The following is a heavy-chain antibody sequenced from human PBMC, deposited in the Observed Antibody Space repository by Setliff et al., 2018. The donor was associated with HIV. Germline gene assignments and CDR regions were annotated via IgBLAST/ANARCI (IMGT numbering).Heavy chain of an antibody. CDR2: ISGSSRST. D-gene: IGHD3-22*01. V-gene: IGHV3-11*06. CDR1: GFTLSDYY. Sequence: GGSLRLSCVASGFTLSDYYMGWIRQAPGKGLEWVSYISGSSRSTEYADSVKGRFTISRDNARNSLFLQMNSLRVDDTAVYYCARDNYYFDNSGYPVDAFDIWGQGTMVTVSS. CDR3: ARDNYYFDNSGYPVDAFDI. J-gene: IGHJ3*02.